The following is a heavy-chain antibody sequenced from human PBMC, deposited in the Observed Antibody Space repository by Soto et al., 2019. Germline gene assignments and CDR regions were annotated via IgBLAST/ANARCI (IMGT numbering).Heavy chain of an antibody. V-gene: IGHV3-7*01. CDR1: GFTFSSYW. D-gene: IGHD6-13*01. CDR3: ARVPCHSSSWTYSFDY. J-gene: IGHJ4*02. Sequence: EVQLVESGGGLVQPGGSLRLSCAASGFTFSSYWMSWVRQAPGKGLEWVANIKQDGSEKYYVDSVKGRFTISRDNAKNSLYLQMNSLRAEDTAVYYCARVPCHSSSWTYSFDYWGQGTLVTVSS. CDR2: IKQDGSEK.